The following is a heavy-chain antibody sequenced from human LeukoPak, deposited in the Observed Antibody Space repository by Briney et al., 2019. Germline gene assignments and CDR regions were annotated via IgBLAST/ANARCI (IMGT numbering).Heavy chain of an antibody. J-gene: IGHJ5*02. CDR3: ARDNGCSGGSCYRWFDP. CDR2: IYYSGST. Sequence: SETLSLTCTVSGGSVSSGSYYWSWIRQPPGKGLEWIGYIYYSGSTNYNPSLKSRVTISVDTSKNQFSLKLSSVTAADTAVYYCARDNGCSGGSCYRWFDPWGQGTLVTAS. V-gene: IGHV4-61*01. D-gene: IGHD2-15*01. CDR1: GGSVSSGSYY.